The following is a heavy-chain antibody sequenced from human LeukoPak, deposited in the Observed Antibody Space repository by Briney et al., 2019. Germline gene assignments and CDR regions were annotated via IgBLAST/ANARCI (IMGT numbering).Heavy chain of an antibody. D-gene: IGHD6-6*01. V-gene: IGHV4-39*07. CDR3: ARGIAARGDY. J-gene: IGHJ4*02. CDR2: IYYSGST. CDR1: GGSISSSSYY. Sequence: SETLSLTCTVSGGSISSSSYYWGWIRQPPGKGLEWIGSIYYSGSTYYNPSLKSRVTISVDTSKNQFSLKLSSVTAADTAVYYCARGIAARGDYWGQGTLVTVSS.